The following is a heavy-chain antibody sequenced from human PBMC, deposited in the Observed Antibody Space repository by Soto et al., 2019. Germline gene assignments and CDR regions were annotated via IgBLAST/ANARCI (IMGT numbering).Heavy chain of an antibody. Sequence: QITLKESGPSLVKPTQTLTLTCTFSGFSLSTGGVGVGWIRQPPGKALEWLALIYWDDDKRYSPSLRSRLTVTKDTSKNQXXLXIXIMDPVDTATYYCAHSRCGGDCLQSYSSHYYYGMDVWGQGTTVTVSS. D-gene: IGHD2-21*02. CDR2: IYWDDDK. J-gene: IGHJ6*02. CDR1: GFSLSTGGVG. CDR3: AHSRCGGDCLQSYSSHYYYGMDV. V-gene: IGHV2-5*02.